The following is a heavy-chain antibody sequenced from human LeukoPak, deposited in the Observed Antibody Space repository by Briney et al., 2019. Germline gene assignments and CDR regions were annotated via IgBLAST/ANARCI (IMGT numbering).Heavy chain of an antibody. D-gene: IGHD5-18*01. V-gene: IGHV4-59*08. J-gene: IGHJ4*02. CDR1: GGSISSYY. Sequence: PSETLSLTCTVSGGSISSYYGSWIRQPPGKGLEWIGYIYYSGSTNYNPSLKSRVTISVDTSKNQFSLKLSSVTAADTAVYYCARHMGLGYSYGYPYFDYWGQGTLVTVSS. CDR2: IYYSGST. CDR3: ARHMGLGYSYGYPYFDY.